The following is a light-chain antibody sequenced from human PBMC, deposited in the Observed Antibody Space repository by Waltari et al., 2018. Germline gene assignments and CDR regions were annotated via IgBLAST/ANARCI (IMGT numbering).Light chain of an antibody. J-gene: IGKJ4*01. CDR1: QSVYNF. CDR2: EAS. CDR3: QQRANWPPLT. V-gene: IGKV3-11*01. Sequence: VLTQSPATLSLSPGERATLSCSASQSVYNFLAWYQQKPGQAPRLLIYEASQRATGIPARFSGSGSGTDFTLTISNLEPEDVAIYYCQQRANWPPLTFGGGTKVEIK.